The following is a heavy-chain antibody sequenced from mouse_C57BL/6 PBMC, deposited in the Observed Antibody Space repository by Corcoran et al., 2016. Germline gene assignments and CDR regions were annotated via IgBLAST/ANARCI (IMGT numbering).Heavy chain of an antibody. CDR1: GYTFTDYY. Sequence: EVQLQQSGPVLVKPGASVKMSCKASGYTFTDYYMNWVKQSHGKSLEWIGVINPYNGGTSYNQKFKGKATLTVDKSSSTAYMELNSLTSEDSAVYYCARQGSLTGTDYWGQGTTLTVSS. V-gene: IGHV1-19*01. J-gene: IGHJ2*01. D-gene: IGHD4-1*01. CDR3: ARQGSLTGTDY. CDR2: INPYNGGT.